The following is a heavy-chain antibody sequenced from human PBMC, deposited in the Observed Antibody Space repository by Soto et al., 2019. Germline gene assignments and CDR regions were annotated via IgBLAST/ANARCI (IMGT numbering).Heavy chain of an antibody. CDR1: GDTFSRST. Sequence: QLQLVQSGAEVKRPGSSVKVSCKASGDTFSRSTFSWVRQAPGQGLEWMGRFIPMLGRTNYAQTFQGRITITADKPTSTAEMDLRRLRSEDTVVYCCASLYDDTSGSFDSWGQGTLVNVSS. V-gene: IGHV1-69*02. J-gene: IGHJ4*02. D-gene: IGHD3-22*01. CDR2: FIPMLGRT. CDR3: ASLYDDTSGSFDS.